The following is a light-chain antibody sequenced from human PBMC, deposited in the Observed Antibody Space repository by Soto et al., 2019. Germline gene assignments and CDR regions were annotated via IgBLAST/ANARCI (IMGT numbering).Light chain of an antibody. Sequence: EIVLTQSPCTLSLSPGERATLSCRASQSVTSSYLAWYQQIPGQAPRLLIYGASSRATGIPDRFSGSGSGTDFSLTISRLEPEDLAVYYCQQYGSSPGSFGQGTRVEIK. CDR1: QSVTSSY. CDR2: GAS. CDR3: QQYGSSPGS. V-gene: IGKV3-20*01. J-gene: IGKJ1*01.